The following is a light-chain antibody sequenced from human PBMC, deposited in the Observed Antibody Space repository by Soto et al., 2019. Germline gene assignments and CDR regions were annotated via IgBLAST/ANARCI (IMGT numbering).Light chain of an antibody. CDR3: QQRSKWLT. Sequence: EIVLTQSPATLSLSPGERATLSCRASQSVSSYLAWYQQKPGQAPRLLIFDASNRATGIPARFSGSGSGTDFTLTISSLEPEDSAVYYCQQRSKWLTFGGGTKVDI. V-gene: IGKV3-11*01. CDR1: QSVSSY. CDR2: DAS. J-gene: IGKJ4*01.